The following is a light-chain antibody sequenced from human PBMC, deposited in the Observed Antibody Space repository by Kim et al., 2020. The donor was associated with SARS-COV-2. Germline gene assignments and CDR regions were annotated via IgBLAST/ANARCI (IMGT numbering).Light chain of an antibody. V-gene: IGLV1-40*01. CDR3: QSYDGLMLASTV. CDR2: NNI. CDR1: SSNIGAGND. Sequence: VTISCTGSSSNIGAGNDVPWYRQFPGTAPHLLIFNNIHRPSGVPERFSASRSGTSASLAITGLQVEDEAHYYCQSYDGLMLASTVFGGGTKVTVL. J-gene: IGLJ3*02.